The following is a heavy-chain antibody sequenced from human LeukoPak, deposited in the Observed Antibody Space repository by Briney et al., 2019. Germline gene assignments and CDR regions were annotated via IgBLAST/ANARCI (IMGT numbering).Heavy chain of an antibody. D-gene: IGHD3-9*01. CDR2: INWNGGST. CDR3: ARDQGYDILTGTSYYMDV. J-gene: IGHJ6*03. CDR1: RFTFDDYG. Sequence: GGSLRLSCAASRFTFDDYGMSWVRQAPGKGLEWVSGINWNGGSTGYADSVKGRFTISRDNAKNSLYLQMNSLRAEDTALYYCARDQGYDILTGTSYYMDVWGKGTTVTVS. V-gene: IGHV3-20*04.